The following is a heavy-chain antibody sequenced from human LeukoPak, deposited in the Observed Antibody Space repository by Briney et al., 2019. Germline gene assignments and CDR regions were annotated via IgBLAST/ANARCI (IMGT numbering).Heavy chain of an antibody. D-gene: IGHD3-9*01. CDR1: GGTFSSYA. CDR3: ARVLYDILTGNYYMDV. CDR2: MNPNSGNT. Sequence: ASVKVSYKASGGTFSSYAISWVRQATGQGLEWMGWMNPNSGNTGYAQKFQGRVTITRNTSISTAYMELSSLRSEDTAVYYCARVLYDILTGNYYMDVWGKGTTVTVSS. V-gene: IGHV1-8*03. J-gene: IGHJ6*03.